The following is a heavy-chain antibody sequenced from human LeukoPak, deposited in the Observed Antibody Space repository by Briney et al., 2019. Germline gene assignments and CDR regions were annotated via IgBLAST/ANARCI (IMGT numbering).Heavy chain of an antibody. CDR3: AKDRMDSSLSDAFDI. CDR2: IRYDGSNK. Sequence: GGSLRLSCAASGFTFSIYGMHWVREAPGKGLEWGAFIRYDGSNKYYADSVKGRFTISRDNSKNTLYLQMNSLRAEDTAVYYCAKDRMDSSLSDAFDIWGQGTMVTVSS. V-gene: IGHV3-30*02. D-gene: IGHD6-6*01. CDR1: GFTFSIYG. J-gene: IGHJ3*02.